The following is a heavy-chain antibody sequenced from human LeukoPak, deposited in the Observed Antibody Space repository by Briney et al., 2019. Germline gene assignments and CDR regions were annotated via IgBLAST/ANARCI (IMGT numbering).Heavy chain of an antibody. V-gene: IGHV4-34*01. CDR3: ARGARSCSGGSCYSFAFDI. CDR2: INHSGST. J-gene: IGHJ3*02. D-gene: IGHD2-15*01. CDR1: GGSFSGYY. Sequence: NPSETLSLXCAVYGGSFSGYYWSWNRQPPGKGLEWIGEINHSGSTNYNPSLKSRVTILVDTSKNQFSLKLSSVTAADTAVYYCARGARSCSGGSCYSFAFDIWGQGTMVTVSS.